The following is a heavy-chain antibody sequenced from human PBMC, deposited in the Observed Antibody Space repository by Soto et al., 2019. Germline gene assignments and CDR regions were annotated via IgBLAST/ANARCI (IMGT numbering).Heavy chain of an antibody. D-gene: IGHD3-3*01. J-gene: IGHJ6*02. CDR1: GGSISSYY. Sequence: ETLSLTCRVSGGSISSYYWSWIRQPAGKGPEWIGRIHTGGSTNYNPSLKSRVTMSVGTSKNHCSLKLISVTAADTAVYYCARDRTIFGVYAMDIWGQGTTVTVSS. CDR2: IHTGGST. CDR3: ARDRTIFGVYAMDI. V-gene: IGHV4-4*07.